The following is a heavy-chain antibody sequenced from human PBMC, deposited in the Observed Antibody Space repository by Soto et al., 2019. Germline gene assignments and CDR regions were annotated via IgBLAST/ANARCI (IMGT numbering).Heavy chain of an antibody. J-gene: IGHJ5*02. CDR1: GGSISSGDYY. CDR3: ARERPDGARIDP. D-gene: IGHD6-6*01. V-gene: IGHV4-30-4*01. Sequence: SETLSLTCTVSGGSISSGDYYWSWIRQPPGKGLEWIGYIYYSGSTYYNPSLKSRVTISVDTSKNQFSLKLSSVTAADTAVYYCARERPDGARIDPRGQATLVTVSS. CDR2: IYYSGST.